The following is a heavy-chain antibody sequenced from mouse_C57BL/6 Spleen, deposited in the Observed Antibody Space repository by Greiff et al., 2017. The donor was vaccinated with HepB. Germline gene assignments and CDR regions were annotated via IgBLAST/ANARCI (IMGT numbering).Heavy chain of an antibody. Sequence: QVQLQQPGAELVKPGASVKLSCKASGYTFTSYWLQWVKQRPGQGLEWIGEIDPSDSYTNYNQKFKGKATVTVDTSSSTAYMQLSSLTSEDSAVYYCARTMIRYCDYWGQGTTLIVSS. V-gene: IGHV1-50*01. D-gene: IGHD2-4*01. CDR3: ARTMIRYCDY. J-gene: IGHJ2*01. CDR2: IDPSDSYT. CDR1: GYTFTSYW.